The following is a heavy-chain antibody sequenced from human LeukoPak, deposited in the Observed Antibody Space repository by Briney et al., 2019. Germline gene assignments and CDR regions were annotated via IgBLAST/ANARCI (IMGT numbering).Heavy chain of an antibody. Sequence: PSETLSLTCTVSGGSISSYYWSWIRQPPGKGLEWIGYIYYSGSTNYNPSLKSRVTISVDTSKNQFSLKLSSVTAADTAVYYCASEGYSYAFDYWGQGTLVTVSS. CDR3: ASEGYSYAFDY. CDR2: IYYSGST. D-gene: IGHD5-18*01. J-gene: IGHJ4*02. V-gene: IGHV4-59*01. CDR1: GGSISSYY.